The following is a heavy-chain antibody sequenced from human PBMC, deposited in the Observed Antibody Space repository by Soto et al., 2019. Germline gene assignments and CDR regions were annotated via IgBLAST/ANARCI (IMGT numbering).Heavy chain of an antibody. D-gene: IGHD2-2*01. CDR2: INPNSGGT. CDR3: TRIRYCSSTSCYLTLPYSGYDLNAYYFDY. J-gene: IGHJ4*02. Sequence: GASVKGSCKASGYTFTGYYMHWVRQAPGQRLEWMGWINPNSGGTNYAQKFQGWVTMTRDTSISTAYMELNSLKTEDTAVYYCTRIRYCSSTSCYLTLPYSGYDLNAYYFDYWGQGTLVTVSS. CDR1: GYTFTGYY. V-gene: IGHV1-2*04.